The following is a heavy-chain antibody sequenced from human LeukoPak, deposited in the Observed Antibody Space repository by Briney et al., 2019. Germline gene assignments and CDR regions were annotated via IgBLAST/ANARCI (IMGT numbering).Heavy chain of an antibody. Sequence: GGSLRLSCAASGFTFSSYSMNWVRQAPGKGLEWVSSISSSSSYIYYADSVKGRFTISRDNSKNTLYLQMNSLRAEDTAVYYCAKGFLMIRERPIDIWGQGTMVTVSS. V-gene: IGHV3-21*04. J-gene: IGHJ3*02. CDR3: AKGFLMIRERPIDI. D-gene: IGHD3-10*01. CDR2: ISSSSSYI. CDR1: GFTFSSYS.